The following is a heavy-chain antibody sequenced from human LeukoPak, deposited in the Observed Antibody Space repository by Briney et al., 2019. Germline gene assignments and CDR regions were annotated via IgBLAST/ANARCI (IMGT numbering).Heavy chain of an antibody. CDR1: GGSISSGSYY. Sequence: PSETLSLTCTVSGGSISSGSYYWSWIRQPAGKGLEWIGRIYTSGSTNYNPSLKSRVTISVDTSKNQFSLKLSSVTAADTAVYYCATHHAPSITMVRGVMNWFDPWGQGTLVTVSS. D-gene: IGHD3-10*01. CDR2: IYTSGST. V-gene: IGHV4-61*02. J-gene: IGHJ5*02. CDR3: ATHHAPSITMVRGVMNWFDP.